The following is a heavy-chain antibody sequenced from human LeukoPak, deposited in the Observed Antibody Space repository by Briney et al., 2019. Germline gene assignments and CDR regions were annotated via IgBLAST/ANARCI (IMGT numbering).Heavy chain of an antibody. CDR2: INAGNGNT. CDR1: GYTFTSYA. Sequence: ASVKVSCKASGYTFTSYAMHWVRQAPGQRLEWMGWINAGNGNTKYSQKFQGRVTITRDTSASTAYMELNSLRSEDTAVYYCASIAVAGTYHAFDIWGQGTMVTVSS. J-gene: IGHJ3*02. D-gene: IGHD6-19*01. CDR3: ASIAVAGTYHAFDI. V-gene: IGHV1-3*01.